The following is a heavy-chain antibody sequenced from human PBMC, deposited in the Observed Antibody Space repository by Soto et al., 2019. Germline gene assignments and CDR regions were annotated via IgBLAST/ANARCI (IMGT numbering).Heavy chain of an antibody. V-gene: IGHV2-5*02. Sequence: QITLKESGPTLVKPTQTLTLTCTFSGFSLSTSGVGVGWIRQPPGKALEWLALIYWDDDKRYSPSLKSRLTITKYTSKNQVVLTMTNMDPVDTATYYCAQARGSGYYTGSPNAFDIWGQGTMVTVSS. D-gene: IGHD3-3*01. CDR3: AQARGSGYYTGSPNAFDI. CDR1: GFSLSTSGVG. CDR2: IYWDDDK. J-gene: IGHJ3*02.